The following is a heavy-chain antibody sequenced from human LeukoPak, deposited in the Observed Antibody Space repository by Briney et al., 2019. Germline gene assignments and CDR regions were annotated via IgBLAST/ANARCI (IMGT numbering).Heavy chain of an antibody. V-gene: IGHV3-53*01. D-gene: IGHD6-13*01. J-gene: IGHJ4*02. CDR2: IYIDGTT. CDR1: GPIVSHNY. Sequence: GGSLRLSCAVSGPIVSHNYMTWVRQAPGKGLEWISVIYIDGTTYYADSVKGRFTISRDQANNTLYLQMNTLRDEDTAVYYCARGPRYSFYWGQGTLVSVSS. CDR3: ARGPRYSFY.